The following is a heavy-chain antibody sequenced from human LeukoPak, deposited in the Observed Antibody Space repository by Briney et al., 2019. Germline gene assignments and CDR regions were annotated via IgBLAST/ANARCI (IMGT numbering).Heavy chain of an antibody. V-gene: IGHV1-8*01. J-gene: IGHJ6*02. CDR2: MNPNSGNT. D-gene: IGHD2-2*01. Sequence: ASVKVSCKASGYTFTSYDINWVRQATGQGPEWMGWMNPNSGNTGYAQKFQGRVTMTRNTSISTAYMELSSLRSEDTAVYYCARGQVLPAATYFYYYYGMDVWGQGTTVTVSS. CDR3: ARGQVLPAATYFYYYYGMDV. CDR1: GYTFTSYD.